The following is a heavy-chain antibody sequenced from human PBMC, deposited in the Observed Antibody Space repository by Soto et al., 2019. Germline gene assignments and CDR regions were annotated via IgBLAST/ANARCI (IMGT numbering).Heavy chain of an antibody. Sequence: QVQLVQSGAEVKKPGASVKVSCKASGYTFTSYGISWVRQAPGQGLEWMGWISAYNGNTNYAQLLQGRVTMTTDTSMSTAYMELRSVRSDDTSVYYCAGGVGASYYVDYWGQGTLVTVSS. J-gene: IGHJ4*02. CDR1: GYTFTSYG. CDR3: AGGVGASYYVDY. V-gene: IGHV1-18*01. D-gene: IGHD1-26*01. CDR2: ISAYNGNT.